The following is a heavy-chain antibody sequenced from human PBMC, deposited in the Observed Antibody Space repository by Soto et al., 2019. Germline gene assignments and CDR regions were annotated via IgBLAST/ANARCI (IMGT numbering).Heavy chain of an antibody. CDR1: GFTFSIYG. J-gene: IGHJ5*01. CDR3: AKEAIYSGYDPFNWLDS. Sequence: GSLRLSCSAFGFTFSIYGMQWVRQAPGKGLEWVAVISFDGSNQYYADSVKGRFTISRGNSKNTLSLQMNSLRAEDTAVYYCAKEAIYSGYDPFNWLDSWGQGTLVTVSS. V-gene: IGHV3-30*18. CDR2: ISFDGSNQ. D-gene: IGHD5-12*01.